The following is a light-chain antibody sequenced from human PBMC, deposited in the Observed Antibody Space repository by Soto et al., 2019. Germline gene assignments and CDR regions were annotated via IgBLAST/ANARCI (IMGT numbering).Light chain of an antibody. J-gene: IGKJ5*01. CDR2: GGS. CDR3: QQRSNWPPT. Sequence: IVLTQSPGTPSLSPGERATLSCRASQSVSSSYLAWYQQKPGQSPRLVIYGGSTRAIGIPARFSGSGSGTDFTLTISRLEPEDFAVYYCQQRSNWPPTFGQGTRLEIK. CDR1: QSVSSSY. V-gene: IGKV3D-20*02.